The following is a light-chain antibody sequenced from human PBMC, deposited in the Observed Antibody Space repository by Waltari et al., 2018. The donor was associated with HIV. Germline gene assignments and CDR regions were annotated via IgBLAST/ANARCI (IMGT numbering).Light chain of an antibody. V-gene: IGKV1-12*01. CDR3: HQANSLLPMP. CDR1: QGISSW. CDR2: GAS. J-gene: IGKJ1*01. Sequence: DIQMTQSPSSVSASVGDRVTVTSRASQGISSWLAWYQQKPGKAPKLLIYGASNLHTGVPSRFSGSGSGTDFTLTISSLQPEDFATYYCHQANSLLPMPFGQGTKVDIK.